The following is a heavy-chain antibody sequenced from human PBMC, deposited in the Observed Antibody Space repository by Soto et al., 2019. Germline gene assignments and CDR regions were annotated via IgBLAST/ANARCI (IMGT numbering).Heavy chain of an antibody. Sequence: SETLSLTXTVSGGSISSYYWSWIRQPPGKGLEWIGYIYYSGSTNYNPSLKSRVTISVDTSKNQFSLKLSSVTAADTAVYYCARGKVNYYDSSGYYPFDYWGQGTLVTVSS. J-gene: IGHJ4*02. CDR3: ARGKVNYYDSSGYYPFDY. CDR1: GGSISSYY. V-gene: IGHV4-59*01. D-gene: IGHD3-22*01. CDR2: IYYSGST.